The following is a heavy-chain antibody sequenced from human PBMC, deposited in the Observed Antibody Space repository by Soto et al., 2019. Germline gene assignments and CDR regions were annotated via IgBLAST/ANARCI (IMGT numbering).Heavy chain of an antibody. CDR3: ARYRFSGNKWPKFDY. V-gene: IGHV4-31*03. CDR2: IYHTGST. Sequence: TLSLTCTVSGVTVSSDDDYVICMRQHPGKGLELIGNIYHTGSTYYSPSLKIRVVISLDTSNNQCSLTLTSVTAADTAVDYCARYRFSGNKWPKFDYWGRGTLVTVSS. D-gene: IGHD3-16*02. CDR1: GVTVSSDDDY. J-gene: IGHJ4*02.